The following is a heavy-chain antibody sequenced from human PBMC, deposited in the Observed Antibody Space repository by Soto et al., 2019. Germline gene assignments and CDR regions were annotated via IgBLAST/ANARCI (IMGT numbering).Heavy chain of an antibody. V-gene: IGHV3-21*01. CDR1: GFTFSSYS. Sequence: EVQLVESGGSLVKPGGSLRLSCAASGFTFSSYSMNWVSQAPGKRLEWVSSISSSSSYIYYADSVKGRFTISRDNAKNSLYLQMNSLRAEDTAVYYCARSGRVGDSPFQHWGQGTLVTVSS. CDR3: ARSGRVGDSPFQH. D-gene: IGHD2-21*02. CDR2: ISSSSSYI. J-gene: IGHJ1*01.